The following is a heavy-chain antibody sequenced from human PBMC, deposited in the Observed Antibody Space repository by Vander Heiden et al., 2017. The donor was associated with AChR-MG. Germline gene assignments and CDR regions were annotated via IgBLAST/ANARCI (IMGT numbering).Heavy chain of an antibody. CDR1: GLTFSSYG. D-gene: IGHD3-10*01. Sequence: QVQLVESGGGVVQPGRSLRLSCAASGLTFSSYGMHWVRQAPGKGLEWVAVISYDGSNKYYADSVKGRFTISRDNSKNTLYLQMNSLRAEDTAVYYCAKDGGFDMAGFDYWGQGTLVTVSS. V-gene: IGHV3-30*18. CDR2: ISYDGSNK. CDR3: AKDGGFDMAGFDY. J-gene: IGHJ4*02.